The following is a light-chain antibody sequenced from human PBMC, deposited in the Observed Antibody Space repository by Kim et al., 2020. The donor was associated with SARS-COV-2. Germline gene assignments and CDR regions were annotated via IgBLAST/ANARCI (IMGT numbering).Light chain of an antibody. Sequence: QSALTQPASVSGSPGQSITISCTGTNSDIGGYNYVSWYQQHPGRAPKVMVYDVTNRLSGVSDRFSGSKSGNTASLTISGLQAEDEADYYCSSFTTGTTLYVFGTGTKVTVL. J-gene: IGLJ1*01. CDR1: NSDIGGYNY. CDR2: DVT. V-gene: IGLV2-14*03. CDR3: SSFTTGTTLYV.